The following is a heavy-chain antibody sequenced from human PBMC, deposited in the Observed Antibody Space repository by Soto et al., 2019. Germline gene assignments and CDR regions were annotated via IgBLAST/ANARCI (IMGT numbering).Heavy chain of an antibody. V-gene: IGHV1-3*01. CDR1: GFTFSDTL. CDR3: AIDMVISGQRGNEAFDV. Sequence: QVPLVQSGAEFKKPGASVNISCQASGFTFSDTLINWVRQGPGQRLEWMGWINPANGNTRYSESFRGRVTIPRPSSASTAYVALSALTSEDTAVSYCAIDMVISGQRGNEAFDVWCQGTMISVSS. D-gene: IGHD2-21*01. CDR2: INPANGNT. J-gene: IGHJ3*01.